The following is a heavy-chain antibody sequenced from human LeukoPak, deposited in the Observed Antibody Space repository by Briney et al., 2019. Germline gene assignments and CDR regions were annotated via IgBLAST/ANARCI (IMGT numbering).Heavy chain of an antibody. Sequence: SETLSLTCTVSDGSISSYYCTWIRQPPGKGLKWIGYIYTRRGLHYTPSLKSRVPISVDHSNTQFSLKLSSVHAAGTAVYYCAINSDGGAFDIWGQGTMVTVSS. V-gene: IGHV4-4*09. CDR1: DGSISSYY. D-gene: IGHD3-16*01. CDR3: AINSDGGAFDI. J-gene: IGHJ3*02. CDR2: IYTRRGL.